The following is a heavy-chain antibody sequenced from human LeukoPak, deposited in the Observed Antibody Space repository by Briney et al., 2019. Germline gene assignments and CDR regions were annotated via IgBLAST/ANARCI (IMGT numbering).Heavy chain of an antibody. CDR2: IYYTGST. V-gene: IGHV4-59*08. D-gene: IGHD1-20*01. CDR3: ARVITATTREDS. Sequence: SETLSLTCTVSGGSISTYYWSWIRQPPGKGLEWTGYIYYTGSTYYNPSLKSRVTMAVDTSKNQFSLKLISVTAADTAVYYCARVITATTREDSWGQGTLVTVSS. CDR1: GGSISTYY. J-gene: IGHJ4*02.